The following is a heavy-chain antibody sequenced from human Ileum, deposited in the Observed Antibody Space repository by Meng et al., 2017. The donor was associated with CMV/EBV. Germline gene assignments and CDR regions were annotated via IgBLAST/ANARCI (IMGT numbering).Heavy chain of an antibody. CDR1: GYSFNSYY. J-gene: IGHJ4*02. Sequence: QVQLVQSGAEVKKPGASVKVSCKASGYSFNSYYSHWVRQAPGQGLEWLGIINPSAGSTTYAQRFQGRVTMTGDTSTSTFYMELSSLTFEDTAVYYCARRDCSGSSCFYVYWGQGTLVTVSS. CDR2: INPSAGST. V-gene: IGHV1-46*02. CDR3: ARRDCSGSSCFYVY. D-gene: IGHD2-15*01.